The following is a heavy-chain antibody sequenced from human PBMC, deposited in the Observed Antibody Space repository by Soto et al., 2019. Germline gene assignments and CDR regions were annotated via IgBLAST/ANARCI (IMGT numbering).Heavy chain of an antibody. D-gene: IGHD6-6*01. J-gene: IGHJ6*03. CDR2: INPSGGST. Sequence: RASVKVSCKASGYTFTSYYMHWVRQAPGQGLEWMGIINPSGGSTSYAQKFQGRVTMTRDTSTSTVYMELSSLRSEDTAVYYCATPGSSYAGDYYYYMDVWGKGTTVTVSS. CDR3: ATPGSSYAGDYYYYMDV. V-gene: IGHV1-46*01. CDR1: GYTFTSYY.